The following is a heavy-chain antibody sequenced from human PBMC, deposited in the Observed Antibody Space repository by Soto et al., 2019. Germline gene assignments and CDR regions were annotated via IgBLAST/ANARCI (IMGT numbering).Heavy chain of an antibody. CDR3: ARGGAAAGTRYNWFDP. CDR1: GGTFSSYA. CDR2: IIPIFGTA. V-gene: IGHV1-69*13. Sequence: SVKVSCKASGGTFSSYAISWVRQAPGQGLEWMGGIIPIFGTANYAQKFQGRVTITADESTSTAYMELSSLRSEDTAVYYCARGGAAAGTRYNWFDPWGQGTLVTVSS. J-gene: IGHJ5*02. D-gene: IGHD6-13*01.